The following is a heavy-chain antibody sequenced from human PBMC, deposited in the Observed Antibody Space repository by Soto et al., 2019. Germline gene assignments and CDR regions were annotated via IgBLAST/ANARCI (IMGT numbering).Heavy chain of an antibody. V-gene: IGHV1-2*02. CDR1: GYTFTGYY. J-gene: IGHJ5*02. Sequence: ASVKVSCKASGYTFTGYYMHWVRQAPGQGLEWMGWINPNSGGTNYAQKFQGRVTMTRDTSISTAYMELSRLRSDDTAVYYCARVGESGYSTAWFDPWGQGTLATVSS. CDR3: ARVGESGYSTAWFDP. D-gene: IGHD5-18*01. CDR2: INPNSGGT.